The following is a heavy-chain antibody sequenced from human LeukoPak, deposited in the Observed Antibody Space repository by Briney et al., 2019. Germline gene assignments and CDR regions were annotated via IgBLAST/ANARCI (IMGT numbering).Heavy chain of an antibody. V-gene: IGHV3-30-3*01. Sequence: GRSLRLSCAASGFTFSSYAMHWVRQAPGKGLEWVAVISYDGSNKYYADFVKGRFTISRDNSKNTLYLQMNSLRAEDTAVYYCARDYVRDCSSTSCYSYYYYGMDVWGQGTTVTVSS. CDR2: ISYDGSNK. CDR3: ARDYVRDCSSTSCYSYYYYGMDV. CDR1: GFTFSSYA. D-gene: IGHD2-2*01. J-gene: IGHJ6*02.